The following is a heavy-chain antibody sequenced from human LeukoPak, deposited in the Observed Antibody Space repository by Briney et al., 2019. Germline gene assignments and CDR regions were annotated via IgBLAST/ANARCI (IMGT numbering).Heavy chain of an antibody. CDR2: INPNSGGT. D-gene: IGHD3-22*01. Sequence: GASVKVSCKASGYTFTGYYMHWVRQAPGQGLEWMGWINPNSGGTNYAQKFQGRVTMTRDTSISTAYMELSRLRSDDTAVYYCAREITMIVVVTDDAFDIWGQGTMVTVSS. CDR1: GYTFTGYY. J-gene: IGHJ3*02. CDR3: AREITMIVVVTDDAFDI. V-gene: IGHV1-2*02.